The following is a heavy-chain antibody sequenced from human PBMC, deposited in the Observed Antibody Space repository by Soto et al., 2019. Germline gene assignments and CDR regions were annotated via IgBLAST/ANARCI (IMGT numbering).Heavy chain of an antibody. V-gene: IGHV4-31*03. CDR1: GGSISSGGYY. CDR2: IYYSGST. Sequence: LSLTCTVSGGSISSGGYYWSWIRQHPGKGLEWIGYIYYSGSTYYNPSLKSRVTISVDTSKNQFSLKLSSVTAADTAVYYCARWIQLWDYFDYWGQGTLVTVSS. D-gene: IGHD5-18*01. CDR3: ARWIQLWDYFDY. J-gene: IGHJ4*02.